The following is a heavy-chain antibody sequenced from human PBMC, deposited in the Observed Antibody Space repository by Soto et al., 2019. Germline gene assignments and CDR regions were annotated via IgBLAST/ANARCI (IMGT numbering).Heavy chain of an antibody. CDR3: ARGVRGYCSGGSCSEHTPFDY. CDR2: IGTAGDT. Sequence: EVQLVESGGGLVQPGGSLRLSCAASGFTFSSYAMHWVRQATGKGLEWVSAIGTAGDTYYPGSVKGRFTISRENAKNSLYLQMNSLRAEDTAVYYCARGVRGYCSGGSCSEHTPFDYWGQGTLVTVSS. CDR1: GFTFSSYA. J-gene: IGHJ4*02. D-gene: IGHD2-15*01. V-gene: IGHV3-13*01.